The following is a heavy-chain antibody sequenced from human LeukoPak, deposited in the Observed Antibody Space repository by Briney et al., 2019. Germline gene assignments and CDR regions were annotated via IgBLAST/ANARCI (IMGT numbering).Heavy chain of an antibody. CDR1: GGSFSTYY. D-gene: IGHD2-2*01. J-gene: IGHJ6*03. CDR3: ARGPRIVPANDGYYYMDV. Sequence: SETLSLTCAVYGGSFSTYYWSWIRQPPGKGLEWIGEVTPSGRTNYNPSLRSRVTISVDMSKHQFSLKLISVTAADTAVYYCARGPRIVPANDGYYYMDVWGKGTTVTVSS. CDR2: VTPSGRT. V-gene: IGHV4-34*01.